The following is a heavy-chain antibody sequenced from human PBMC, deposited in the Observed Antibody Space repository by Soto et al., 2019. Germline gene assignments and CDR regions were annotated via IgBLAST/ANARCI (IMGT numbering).Heavy chain of an antibody. V-gene: IGHV4-34*01. D-gene: IGHD2-8*02. J-gene: IGHJ4*02. CDR3: ARDKITGLFDY. Sequence: QVQLQQWGAGLLKPSETLSLTCAVYGESFSGYYWTWIRQPPGTGLEWIGEIHHSGSTNYNPSLNMRFTIAVDTSKNQFSLQLTSVASADTAMYYCARDKITGLFDYWGQGTLVTVSS. CDR1: GESFSGYY. CDR2: IHHSGST.